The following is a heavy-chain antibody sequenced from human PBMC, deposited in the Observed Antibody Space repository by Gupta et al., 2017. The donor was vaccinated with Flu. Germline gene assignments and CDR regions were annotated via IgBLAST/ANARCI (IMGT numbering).Heavy chain of an antibody. CDR3: AKDHGDIAVAGTVDY. V-gene: IGHV3-30*18. Sequence: QVQLVESGGGVVQPGRSLSPSCAASGFTFRSHGVHWVRQAPGKGLEWVAVISYDGSNKYYADSVKGRFTSSRDNSKNTLYLQMNSLRVEDTAVYDCAKDHGDIAVAGTVDYWGQGTRVTVSA. CDR1: GFTFRSHG. J-gene: IGHJ4*02. D-gene: IGHD6-19*01. CDR2: ISYDGSNK.